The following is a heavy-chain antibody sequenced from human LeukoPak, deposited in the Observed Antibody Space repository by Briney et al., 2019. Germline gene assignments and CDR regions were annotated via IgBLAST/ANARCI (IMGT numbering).Heavy chain of an antibody. V-gene: IGHV4-59*01. D-gene: IGHD3-22*01. CDR3: AGGADSSGYYYDLDY. CDR1: GGSISSYY. J-gene: IGHJ4*02. CDR2: IYYSGST. Sequence: SETLSPTCTVSGGSISSYYWSWIRQPPGKGLEWIGYIYYSGSTNYNPSLKSRVTISVDTSKNQFCLKLSSVTAADTAVYYCAGGADSSGYYYDLDYWGQGTLVTVSS.